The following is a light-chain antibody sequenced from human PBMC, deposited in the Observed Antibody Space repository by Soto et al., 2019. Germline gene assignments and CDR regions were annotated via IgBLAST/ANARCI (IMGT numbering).Light chain of an antibody. Sequence: DIQMTQSPSTLSASVGDRVTITCRASQSISSYLAWYQQKPGKAPKLLIYAASTLQSGVPSRFSGSGSGTEFTLTVTSLQPEDLATYFCQQYDKYSTFGHGTKVDIK. J-gene: IGKJ1*01. CDR3: QQYDKYST. CDR1: QSISSY. CDR2: AAS. V-gene: IGKV1-9*01.